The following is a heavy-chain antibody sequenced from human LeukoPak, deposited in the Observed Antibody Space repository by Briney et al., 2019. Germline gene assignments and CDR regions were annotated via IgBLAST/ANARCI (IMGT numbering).Heavy chain of an antibody. CDR1: GFTFSIYG. CDR3: AKEGELMTYNWFDP. CDR2: IWYEGSNK. V-gene: IGHV3-33*06. D-gene: IGHD3-16*01. Sequence: PGGSLRLSCAASGFTFSIYGMHWVRHAPGKGLEWVAVIWYEGSNKYYADSVKGLFTISRDNYKNTLYLQMNSMRGEDTAVYYCAKEGELMTYNWFDPWGQGTLVTVSS. J-gene: IGHJ5*02.